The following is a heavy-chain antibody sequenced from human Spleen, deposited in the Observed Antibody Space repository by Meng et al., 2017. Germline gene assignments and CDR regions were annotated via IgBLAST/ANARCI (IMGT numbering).Heavy chain of an antibody. CDR3: ARGSRVFEAYFDL. D-gene: IGHD3-10*01. CDR2: ISYDGSNK. V-gene: IGHV3-30*04. CDR1: GFTFSSYA. Sequence: GESLKISCAASGFTFSSYAMHWVRQAPGKGLEWVAVISYDGSNKYYADSVKGRFTISRDNSKNTLYLQMNSLRAEDTAVYYCARGSRVFEAYFDLWGRGTLVTVSS. J-gene: IGHJ2*01.